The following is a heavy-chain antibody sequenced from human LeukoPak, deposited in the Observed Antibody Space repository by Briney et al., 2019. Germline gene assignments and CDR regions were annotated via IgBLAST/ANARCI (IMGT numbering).Heavy chain of an antibody. CDR2: IYTSVNT. V-gene: IGHV4-4*07. CDR1: GVSISSYY. J-gene: IGHJ4*02. Sequence: PSETLSLTCTVSGVSISSYYWSWIRQPAGTGLEWVGRIYTSVNTNYNPSLKSRVTMSLDTSKNQFSLKLSSVTAADTAVYYCASVSARPDYYFDSWGQGTLVTVSS. D-gene: IGHD6-6*01. CDR3: ASVSARPDYYFDS.